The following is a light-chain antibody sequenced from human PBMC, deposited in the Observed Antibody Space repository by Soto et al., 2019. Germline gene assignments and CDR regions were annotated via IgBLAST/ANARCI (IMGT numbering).Light chain of an antibody. Sequence: EIVLTQSPGILSLSPGERATLSCRASQSVSSNFLAWYQEKPGQAPRLLIYGASSRATGIPDRFSGSGSGTDFTLTISRLEAEDFAVYYCQQYGSSRTFGQGTKVDIK. V-gene: IGKV3-20*01. CDR3: QQYGSSRT. J-gene: IGKJ1*01. CDR2: GAS. CDR1: QSVSSNF.